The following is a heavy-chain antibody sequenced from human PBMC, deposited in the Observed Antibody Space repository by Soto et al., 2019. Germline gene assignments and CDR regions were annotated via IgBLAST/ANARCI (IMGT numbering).Heavy chain of an antibody. Sequence: EVQLVESGGGLDKPGGSLRLSCAASGFIFSTYAMNWVRQAPGKGLECVSAISNTGGSTFYAESVRGRFTISRDNSINTLYLQMTSMRTEDTAVYYCAHPRGYGVFDAVAIWGQGTMVTVSS. V-gene: IGHV3-23*04. CDR3: AHPRGYGVFDAVAI. CDR2: ISNTGGST. D-gene: IGHD4-17*01. CDR1: GFIFSTYA. J-gene: IGHJ3*02.